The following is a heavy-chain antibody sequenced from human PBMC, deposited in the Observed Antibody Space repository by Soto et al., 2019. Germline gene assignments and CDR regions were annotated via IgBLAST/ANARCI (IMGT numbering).Heavy chain of an antibody. D-gene: IGHD3-3*01. V-gene: IGHV1-46*01. CDR1: GYTFTSYY. Sequence: AASVKVSCKASGYTFTSYYMHWVRQAPGQGLEWMGIINPSGGSTSYAQKFQGRVTMTRDTSTSTVYMELSSLRSEGTAVYYCARQRGRITIFGVVREGYYGMDVWGQGTTVTLSS. CDR3: ARQRGRITIFGVVREGYYGMDV. J-gene: IGHJ6*02. CDR2: INPSGGST.